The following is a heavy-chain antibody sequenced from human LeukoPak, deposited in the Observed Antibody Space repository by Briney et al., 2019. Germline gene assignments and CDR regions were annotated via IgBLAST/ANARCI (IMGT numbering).Heavy chain of an antibody. CDR2: ISTTSTTI. CDR3: AKVAESYSHGYFQH. V-gene: IGHV3-48*01. Sequence: GGSLRLSCAASGLTFSTCNMIWVRQAPGRGLEWVSYISTTSTTIYYADSVKGRFTISRDNSKNTLYLQMNSLRAEDTAVYYCAKVAESYSHGYFQHWGQGTLVTVSS. D-gene: IGHD1-26*01. J-gene: IGHJ1*01. CDR1: GLTFSTCN.